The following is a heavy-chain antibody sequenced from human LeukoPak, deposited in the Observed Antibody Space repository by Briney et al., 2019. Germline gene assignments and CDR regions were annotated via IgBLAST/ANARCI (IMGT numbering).Heavy chain of an antibody. CDR1: GGTFSSYA. CDR3: AYGYSYIAF. V-gene: IGHV1-69*13. Sequence: SVKVSCKASGGTFSSYAFNWVRQAPGQGLEWMGGITLIFGTTDYAEKFQGRVTVTADASTYTAFMELSGLRSEDTAVYFCAYGYSYIAFWGQGTLVTVSS. D-gene: IGHD5-18*01. CDR2: ITLIFGTT. J-gene: IGHJ4*02.